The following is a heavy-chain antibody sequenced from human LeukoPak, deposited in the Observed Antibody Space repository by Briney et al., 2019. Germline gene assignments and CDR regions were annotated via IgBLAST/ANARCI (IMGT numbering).Heavy chain of an antibody. CDR1: GFTVSSNY. V-gene: IGHV3-66*01. J-gene: IGHJ5*02. Sequence: GGSLRLSCAASGFTVSSNYMSWVRQAPGKGLEWVSVHYGGGSTYYADSVQGRFTISRDNSKNTVYLQMNSLRAEDTAVYYCGRDPSGSGANWFDPWGQGTLVTVSS. D-gene: IGHD3-10*01. CDR3: GRDPSGSGANWFDP. CDR2: HYGGGST.